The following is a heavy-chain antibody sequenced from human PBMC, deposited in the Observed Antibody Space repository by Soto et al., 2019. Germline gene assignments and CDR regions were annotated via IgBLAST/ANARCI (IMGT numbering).Heavy chain of an antibody. CDR3: ARDVYLYDSSGYYRWIDP. J-gene: IGHJ5*02. D-gene: IGHD3-22*01. CDR1: GFSFSSYG. Sequence: GGSLRLSCAASGFSFSSYGMHWFRQAPGKGLVWVAVIWSDGNSEYSADSVKGRVTISRDNSKNTLYLQMNSLRAEDTAVYYCARDVYLYDSSGYYRWIDPWGQGTLVTVSS. CDR2: IWSDGNSE. V-gene: IGHV3-33*01.